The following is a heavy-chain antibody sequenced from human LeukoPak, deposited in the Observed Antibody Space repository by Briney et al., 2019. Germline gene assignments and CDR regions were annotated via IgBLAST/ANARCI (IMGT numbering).Heavy chain of an antibody. CDR3: VREHPDKTYYYYMDV. J-gene: IGHJ6*03. V-gene: IGHV4-61*02. CDR2: IYFSGCT. Sequence: SQTLSLTCTVSGGSITSGSYYWSWVRPPAGKGLAWIGRIYFSGCTTYNPCLESRVTMSVDTSKNQISRRLDSATAADTAVYYCVREHPDKTYYYYMDVWGNGTTVTVSS. CDR1: GGSITSGSYY.